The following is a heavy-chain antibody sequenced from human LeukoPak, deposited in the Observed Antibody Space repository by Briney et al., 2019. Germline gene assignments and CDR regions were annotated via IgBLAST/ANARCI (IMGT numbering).Heavy chain of an antibody. D-gene: IGHD4-17*01. CDR2: INSDGSST. CDR3: AKGGATVVDY. CDR1: GFTFSNYW. V-gene: IGHV3-74*01. J-gene: IGHJ4*02. Sequence: PGGSLRLSCAASGFTFSNYWMHWVRQAPGKGLVGVSRINSDGSSTTSADSVKGRFTISRDNAKNTLYLQMNSLRAEDTAVYYCAKGGATVVDYWGQGTLVTVSS.